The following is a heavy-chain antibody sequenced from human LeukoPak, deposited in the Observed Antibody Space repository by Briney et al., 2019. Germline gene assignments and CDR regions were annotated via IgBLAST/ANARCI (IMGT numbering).Heavy chain of an antibody. Sequence: GGSLRLSCAASGFTFSSYAMSWVRQAPGEGLEWVSAISGSGGSTYYADSVKGRFTISRDNSKNTLYLQMNSLRAEDTAVYYCAKDPGSNKAGFWYFDLWGRGTLVTVSS. CDR3: AKDPGSNKAGFWYFDL. CDR2: ISGSGGST. CDR1: GFTFSSYA. J-gene: IGHJ2*01. D-gene: IGHD4-11*01. V-gene: IGHV3-23*01.